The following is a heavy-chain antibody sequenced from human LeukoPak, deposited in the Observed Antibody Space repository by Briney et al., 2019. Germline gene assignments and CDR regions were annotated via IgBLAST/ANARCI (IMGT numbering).Heavy chain of an antibody. Sequence: GGSLRLSCAASGFTFSSYDMHWVRQVTGKGLEWVSAIGIAGDTYYPGSVKGRFTISRDNAKNSLYLQMNSLRAEDTAVYYCARGPTAMTRWFDPWGQGTLVTVSS. D-gene: IGHD5-18*01. V-gene: IGHV3-13*04. CDR3: ARGPTAMTRWFDP. J-gene: IGHJ5*02. CDR1: GFTFSSYD. CDR2: IGIAGDT.